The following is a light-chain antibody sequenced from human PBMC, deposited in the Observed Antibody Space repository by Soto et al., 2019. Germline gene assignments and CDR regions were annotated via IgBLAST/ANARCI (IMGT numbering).Light chain of an antibody. V-gene: IGLV2-23*01. CDR3: CSYAGSSTPYV. CDR1: SSDVGSYNL. J-gene: IGLJ1*01. CDR2: EGS. Sequence: QSALTQPASVSGSPGQSITISCTGTSSDVGSYNLVSWYQQHPGKAPKLMIYEGSKRPSGVSNRFSGSKSGNTASLTISGLQAXDXADYYCCSYAGSSTPYVFGTGTK.